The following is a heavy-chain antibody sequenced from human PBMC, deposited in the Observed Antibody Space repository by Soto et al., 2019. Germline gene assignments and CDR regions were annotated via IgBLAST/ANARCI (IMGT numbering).Heavy chain of an antibody. Sequence: GASVKVSCKASGYTFTSYDINWVRQATGQGLEWMGWMNPNSGNTGYAQKFQGRVTMTRNTSISTAYMELSSLRSEDTAVYYCARGVLRNLPYYYYYGMDVWGQGTTVTVSS. CDR1: GYTFTSYD. V-gene: IGHV1-8*01. D-gene: IGHD4-17*01. CDR3: ARGVLRNLPYYYYYGMDV. CDR2: MNPNSGNT. J-gene: IGHJ6*02.